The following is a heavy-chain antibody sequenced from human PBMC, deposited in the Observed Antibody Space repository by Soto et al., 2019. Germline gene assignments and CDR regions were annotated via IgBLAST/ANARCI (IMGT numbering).Heavy chain of an antibody. CDR2: IYYSGST. Sequence: GSLRLSCSASGFTFSIYAMHWVRRAPGKGLEWIGYIYYSGSTNYNPSLKSRVTISVDTSKNQFSLKLSSVTAADTAVYYCARFVVVVAARYNWFDSWGQGTLVTVSS. J-gene: IGHJ5*01. CDR3: ARFVVVVAARYNWFDS. CDR1: GFTFSIYA. V-gene: IGHV4-59*08. D-gene: IGHD2-15*01.